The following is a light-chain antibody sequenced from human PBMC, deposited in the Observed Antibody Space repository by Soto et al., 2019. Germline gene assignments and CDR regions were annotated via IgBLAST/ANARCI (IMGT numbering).Light chain of an antibody. CDR2: DAF. V-gene: IGKV3-20*01. CDR1: QSVSTSY. CDR3: QKYHT. Sequence: EIVLSHSPCTLSLYPEERATLSCRASQSVSTSYVACYQQKFGQAPRLLIYDAFRRATGIPDRFSASGSGTDFTITHSRLEPEDSAVYYCQKYHTFGQGTKVDIK. J-gene: IGKJ1*01.